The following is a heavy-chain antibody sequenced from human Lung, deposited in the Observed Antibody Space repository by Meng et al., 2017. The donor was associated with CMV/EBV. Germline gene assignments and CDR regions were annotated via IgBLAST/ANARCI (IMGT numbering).Heavy chain of an antibody. D-gene: IGHD2-2*01. J-gene: IGHJ4*02. CDR1: GGSFSGYY. V-gene: IGHV4-34*01. Sequence: LSCAVYGGSFSGYYWSWIRQPPGKGLEWIGEINHSGSTNYNPSLKSRVTISVDTSKNQFSLKLSSVTAADTAVYYCARGGKDIVVVPAPIDYWGQGTXVTVSS. CDR3: ARGGKDIVVVPAPIDY. CDR2: INHSGST.